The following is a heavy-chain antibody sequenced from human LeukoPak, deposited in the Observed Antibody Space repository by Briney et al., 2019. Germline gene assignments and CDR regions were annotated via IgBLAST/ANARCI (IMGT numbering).Heavy chain of an antibody. D-gene: IGHD5-24*01. CDR2: ISWDGGST. Sequence: GGSLRLSCAASGFTFDDYAMHWVRQAPGKGLEWVSLISWDGGSTYYADSVKGRFTISRDNSKNSLYLQMNSLRAEDTALYYCPKDREGEMATIFDYWGQGTLVTVSS. CDR1: GFTFDDYA. J-gene: IGHJ4*02. CDR3: PKDREGEMATIFDY. V-gene: IGHV3-43D*03.